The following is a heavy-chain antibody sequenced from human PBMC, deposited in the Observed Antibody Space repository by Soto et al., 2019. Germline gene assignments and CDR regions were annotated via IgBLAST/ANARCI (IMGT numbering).Heavy chain of an antibody. Sequence: QVQLQQWGAGLLKPSETLSLTCAVYGGSFSGYYWNWIRQPPGKGLEWIGEINHSESTNYNPSLKSRVTISVDTSKNQFSLKLSSVTAADTAVYYCARRETKAHDFWGQGTLVTVSS. CDR2: INHSEST. CDR3: ARRETKAHDF. V-gene: IGHV4-34*01. CDR1: GGSFSGYY. J-gene: IGHJ4*02. D-gene: IGHD1-26*01.